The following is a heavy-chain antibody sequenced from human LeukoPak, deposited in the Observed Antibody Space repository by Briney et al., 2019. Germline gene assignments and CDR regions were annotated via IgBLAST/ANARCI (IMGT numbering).Heavy chain of an antibody. D-gene: IGHD3-3*01. Sequence: SETLSLTCAVYGGSFSGYYWSWIRQPPGKGLEWIGEINHSGSTNYNPSLKSRVTISVDTSKNQFSLKLSSVTAADTAVYYCARVVLYGFWSGYQYFDYWGQGTLVTVSS. J-gene: IGHJ4*02. CDR2: INHSGST. CDR1: GGSFSGYY. V-gene: IGHV4-34*01. CDR3: ARVVLYGFWSGYQYFDY.